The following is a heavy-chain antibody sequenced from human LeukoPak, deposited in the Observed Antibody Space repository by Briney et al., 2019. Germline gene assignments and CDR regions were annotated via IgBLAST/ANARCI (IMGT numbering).Heavy chain of an antibody. CDR3: ARRRSGGRDFDY. CDR2: IYASGST. J-gene: IGHJ4*02. Sequence: SETLSLTCTVSGGSISSSYWSRIRQPPGKGLEWIGYIYASGSTNYNPSLKSRVTISVDTSKNQFSLQLSSVTAADTAVYYCARRRSGGRDFDYWGQGTLVTVSS. D-gene: IGHD2-15*01. V-gene: IGHV4-4*09. CDR1: GGSISSSY.